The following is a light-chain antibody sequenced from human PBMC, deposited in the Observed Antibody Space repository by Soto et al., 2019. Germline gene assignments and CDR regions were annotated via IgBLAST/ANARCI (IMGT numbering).Light chain of an antibody. CDR2: GAS. Sequence: EIVMTQSPATLSVSPGERATLSCRASQSVSSNLAWYQQKPGQAPRLLIYGASIRATGIPARFSGSGSGTEFTLTISRLQSDDSAVYYCQQYNNSPRTFGQGTKLEIK. CDR1: QSVSSN. V-gene: IGKV3-15*01. CDR3: QQYNNSPRT. J-gene: IGKJ2*01.